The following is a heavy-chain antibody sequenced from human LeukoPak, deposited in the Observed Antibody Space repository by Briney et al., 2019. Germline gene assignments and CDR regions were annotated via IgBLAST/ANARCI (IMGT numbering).Heavy chain of an antibody. D-gene: IGHD3-22*01. J-gene: IGHJ4*02. CDR1: GGTFSSYT. Sequence: SVKVSCKASGGTFSSYTISWVRQAPGQGLEWMGRIIPILGIANYAQKFQGRVTITADKSTSTAYMELSSLRSEDTAVYYCARGPSYYYDSSGYQDYWGQGTLVAVSS. CDR2: IIPILGIA. V-gene: IGHV1-69*02. CDR3: ARGPSYYYDSSGYQDY.